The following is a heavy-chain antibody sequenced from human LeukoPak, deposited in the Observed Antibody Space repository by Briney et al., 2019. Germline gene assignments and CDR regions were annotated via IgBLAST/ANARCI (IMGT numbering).Heavy chain of an antibody. D-gene: IGHD2-2*01. CDR3: ASDAVVVPAASYFDY. J-gene: IGHJ4*02. CDR2: IKNEANSYIT. V-gene: IGHV3-72*01. CDR1: GFTFSDHY. Sequence: GGSLRLSCAASGFTFSDHYMDWVRQAPGRGLEWVGRIKNEANSYITQYAASAKGRFTTSRDDSENSLYLQMNSLKTEDTAVYYCASDAVVVPAASYFDYWGQGTLVTVSS.